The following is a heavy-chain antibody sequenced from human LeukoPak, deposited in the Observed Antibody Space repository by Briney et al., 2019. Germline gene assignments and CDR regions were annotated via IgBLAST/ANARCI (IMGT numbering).Heavy chain of an antibody. D-gene: IGHD1-26*01. CDR2: TSSSSAYT. Sequence: PGGSLRLSCAASGFTFSSFSMIWVRQAPGKGLEWVSSTSSSSAYTFYAESGKGRFTISRDNAKNSLFLQMNSLRAEDTAVYYCAKDQYPYSGSHGYFDYWGQGTLVTVSS. J-gene: IGHJ4*02. CDR3: AKDQYPYSGSHGYFDY. CDR1: GFTFSSFS. V-gene: IGHV3-21*04.